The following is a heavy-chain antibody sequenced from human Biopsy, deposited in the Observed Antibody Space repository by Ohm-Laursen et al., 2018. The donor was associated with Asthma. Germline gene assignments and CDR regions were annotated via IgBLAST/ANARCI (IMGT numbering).Heavy chain of an antibody. Sequence: SLRLSCAASGFSFSNYGMHWVRQAPGKGLDWVAVISFDGTNRNYTDSVKGRFTISRDNSRNTLHLEMNSLRAEDTAVYYCPKDVFPGWEVRRGPDYLGQGTLVTVSA. J-gene: IGHJ4*02. D-gene: IGHD1-26*01. V-gene: IGHV3-30*18. CDR2: ISFDGTNR. CDR3: PKDVFPGWEVRRGPDY. CDR1: GFSFSNYG.